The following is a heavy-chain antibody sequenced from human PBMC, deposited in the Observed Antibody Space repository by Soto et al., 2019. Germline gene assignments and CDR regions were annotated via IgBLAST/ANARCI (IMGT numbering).Heavy chain of an antibody. CDR1: GDSIRSYS. J-gene: IGHJ4*02. CDR2: IHYNGNT. Sequence: ASETQSLTCTVSGDSIRSYSWSWIRQPPGKGLEWIGNIHYNGNTKYSPSLKSRVTMSVDTSKNHFSLKLISVTTADTAVYFCAREGNLGRWIQPLDSWGQGTLVTVSS. D-gene: IGHD2-2*03. V-gene: IGHV4-59*01. CDR3: AREGNLGRWIQPLDS.